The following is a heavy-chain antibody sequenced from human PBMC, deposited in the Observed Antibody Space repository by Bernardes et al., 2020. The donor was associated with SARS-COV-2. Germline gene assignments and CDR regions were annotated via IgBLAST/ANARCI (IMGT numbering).Heavy chain of an antibody. CDR2: ISYDGSNK. Sequence: GGSLRLSCAASGFTFSSYAMHWVRQAPGKGLEWVAVISYDGSNKYYADSVKGRFTISRDNSKNTLYLQMNSLRAEDTAVYYCARAASSGWYYFDYWGQGTLVTVSS. D-gene: IGHD6-19*01. V-gene: IGHV3-30*04. CDR3: ARAASSGWYYFDY. J-gene: IGHJ4*02. CDR1: GFTFSSYA.